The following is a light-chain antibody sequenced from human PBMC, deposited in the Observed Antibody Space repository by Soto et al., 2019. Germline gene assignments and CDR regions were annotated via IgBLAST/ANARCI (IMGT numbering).Light chain of an antibody. CDR2: WAS. CDR3: QQYFSTPLT. CDR1: QSVLYSSNNKNY. V-gene: IGKV4-1*01. Sequence: DIVMTQSPDSLAVSLGERATINCKSSQSVLYSSNNKNYLAWYQQKPGQPPKLLLYWASTRESGVPDRFSGSGSGTDFTLTISRLQAEDVAVYYCQQYFSTPLTFGGGTKVEIK. J-gene: IGKJ4*01.